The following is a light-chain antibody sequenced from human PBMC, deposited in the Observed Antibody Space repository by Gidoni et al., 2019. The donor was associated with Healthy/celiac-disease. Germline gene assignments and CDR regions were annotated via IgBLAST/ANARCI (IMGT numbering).Light chain of an antibody. Sequence: QSVLTQPPSASGTPGQRVTISCSGSSSHIGSNTVHLYQPLPATAPKLLIYSNNPRPSGIPDRFSGSNSGTSSSLAIRVLQSEHEPEYYCAACDDILNGVVFGGGTKLTVL. CDR3: AACDDILNGVV. CDR2: SNN. CDR1: SSHIGSNT. V-gene: IGLV1-44*01. J-gene: IGLJ2*01.